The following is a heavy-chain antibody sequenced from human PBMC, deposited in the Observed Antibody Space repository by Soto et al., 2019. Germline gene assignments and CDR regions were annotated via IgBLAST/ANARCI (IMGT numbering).Heavy chain of an antibody. CDR3: AKDIGYGSGSYYSFDY. D-gene: IGHD3-10*01. CDR1: GFIFGDYA. Sequence: EVQLVESGGGSVQPDRSLRLSCAASGFIFGDYAVHWVRQAPGKGLEWVSGISWNSGRIGYADSVKGRFTISRDNAKNSLYLQMSNLRAEDTAFYYCAKDIGYGSGSYYSFDYWGQGTLVTVSS. V-gene: IGHV3-9*01. J-gene: IGHJ4*02. CDR2: ISWNSGRI.